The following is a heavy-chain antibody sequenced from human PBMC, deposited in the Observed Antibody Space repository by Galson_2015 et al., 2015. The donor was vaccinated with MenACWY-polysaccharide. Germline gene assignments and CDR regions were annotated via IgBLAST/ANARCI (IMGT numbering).Heavy chain of an antibody. J-gene: IGHJ4*02. V-gene: IGHV3-23*01. CDR2: LSPTTGNT. Sequence: SLRLSCAGSGLTFSSYGMGWVRQAPGKGLEWVSGLSPTTGNTYYADSVRGRFTISRDNSKNTLYLQMDSLRAEDTALYYCAKGAAHYGSGNYYDYWVQGTQVTVSS. D-gene: IGHD3-10*01. CDR1: GLTFSSYG. CDR3: AKGAAHYGSGNYYDY.